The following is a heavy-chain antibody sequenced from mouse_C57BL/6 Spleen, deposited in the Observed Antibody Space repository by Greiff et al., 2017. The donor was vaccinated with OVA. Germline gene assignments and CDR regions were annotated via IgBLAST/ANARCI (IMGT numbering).Heavy chain of an antibody. V-gene: IGHV1-81*01. CDR2: IYPRSGNT. CDR1: GYTFTSYG. CDR3: ARWTTTVVADWYFDV. D-gene: IGHD1-1*01. J-gene: IGHJ1*03. Sequence: VNVVESGAELARPGASVKLSCKASGYTFTSYGISWVKQRTGQGLEWIGEIYPRSGNTYYNEKFKGKATLTADKSSSTAYMELRSLTSEDSAVYFCARWTTTVVADWYFDVWGTGTTVTVSS.